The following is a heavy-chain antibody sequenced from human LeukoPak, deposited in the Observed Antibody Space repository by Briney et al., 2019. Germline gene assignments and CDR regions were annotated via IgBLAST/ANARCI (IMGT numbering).Heavy chain of an antibody. Sequence: GGSLRFSCAASGFTFSSYAMSWVRQAPGKGLEWVSAISGSGGSTYYADSVKGRFTISRDNSKNTLYLQMNSLRAEDTAVYYCAKDKRSGDYYYYGMDVWGQGTTVTVSS. J-gene: IGHJ6*02. V-gene: IGHV3-23*01. CDR3: AKDKRSGDYYYYGMDV. D-gene: IGHD3-10*01. CDR1: GFTFSSYA. CDR2: ISGSGGST.